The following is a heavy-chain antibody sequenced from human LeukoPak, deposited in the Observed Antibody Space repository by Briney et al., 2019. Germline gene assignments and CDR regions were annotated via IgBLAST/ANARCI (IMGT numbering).Heavy chain of an antibody. Sequence: GGSLRLSCAASGFTFSSYAMHWVRQAPGKGLEWVAVISYDGSNKYYADSVKGRFTISRDNSKNTLYLQMNSLRAEDTAVYYCARDPPDYYDSSGADWGQGTMVTVSS. CDR2: ISYDGSNK. D-gene: IGHD3-22*01. CDR1: GFTFSSYA. CDR3: ARDPPDYYDSSGAD. V-gene: IGHV3-30-3*01. J-gene: IGHJ3*01.